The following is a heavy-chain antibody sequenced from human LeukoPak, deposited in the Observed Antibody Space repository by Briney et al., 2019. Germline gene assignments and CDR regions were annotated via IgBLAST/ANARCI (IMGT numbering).Heavy chain of an antibody. J-gene: IGHJ4*02. D-gene: IGHD2-15*01. CDR1: GFTFSSYA. Sequence: PGGSLRLSCAASGFTFSSYAMSWVPQAPGKGVEGVSAFSVSGGCTYYADSVKGRFTISRDNSKNTLYVQMNSLRAEDTAVYYCAKDPSIGIVVVVAASFDYWGQGTLVTVSS. CDR3: AKDPSIGIVVVVAASFDY. V-gene: IGHV3-23*01. CDR2: FSVSGGCT.